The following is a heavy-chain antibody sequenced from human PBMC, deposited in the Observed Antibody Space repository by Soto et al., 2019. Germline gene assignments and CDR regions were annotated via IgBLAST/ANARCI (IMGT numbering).Heavy chain of an antibody. CDR1: GGSFSGYY. CDR3: ARVRGYSGYDPLDY. V-gene: IGHV4-34*01. J-gene: IGHJ4*02. D-gene: IGHD5-12*01. Sequence: SETLSLTCAVYGGSFSGYYWSWIRQPPGKGLEWIGEINHSGSTNYNPSLKSRVTISVDTSKNQFSLKLSSVTAADTAVYYWARVRGYSGYDPLDYWGQGTLVTVSS. CDR2: INHSGST.